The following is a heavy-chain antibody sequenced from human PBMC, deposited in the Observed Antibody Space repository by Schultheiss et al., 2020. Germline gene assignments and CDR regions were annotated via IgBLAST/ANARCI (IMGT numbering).Heavy chain of an antibody. CDR2: ISAYNGNT. CDR1: GYTFTGYY. J-gene: IGHJ6*02. CDR3: ARDGEWEADVFYYYGMDV. V-gene: IGHV1-18*04. Sequence: ASVKVSCKASGYTFTGYYMHWVRQAPGQGLEWMGWISAYNGNTNYAQKLQGRVTMTTDTSTSTAYMELRSLRSDDTAVYYCARDGEWEADVFYYYGMDVWGQGTTVTVS. D-gene: IGHD1-26*01.